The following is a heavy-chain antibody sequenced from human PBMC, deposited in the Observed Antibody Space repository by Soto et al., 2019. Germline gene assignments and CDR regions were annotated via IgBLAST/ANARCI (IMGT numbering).Heavy chain of an antibody. CDR2: IVVGSGNT. V-gene: IGHV1-58*01. CDR3: AGYTIVGATDDFDY. D-gene: IGHD1-26*01. Sequence: GXSVKISCKGSGFTFICSDVQWVRQARGQGLEWIGWIVVGSGNTNYAQKFQERVTITRDMSTSTAYMELSSLRSEDTAVYYCAGYTIVGATDDFDYWGQGSLVTVSS. CDR1: GFTFICSD. J-gene: IGHJ4*02.